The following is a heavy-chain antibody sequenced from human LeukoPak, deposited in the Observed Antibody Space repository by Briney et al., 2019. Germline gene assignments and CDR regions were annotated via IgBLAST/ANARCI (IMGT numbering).Heavy chain of an antibody. CDR2: IYHSGGT. D-gene: IGHD3-10*01. CDR1: GGSISSGGYY. V-gene: IGHV4-30-2*01. Sequence: SQALSLTCTVSGGSISSGGYYWSWIRQPPGKGLEWIGYIYHSGGTYYNPSLKSRVTISVDRSKNQFSLKLSSVTAADTAVYYCARGPAGLWFGDIFDYWGQGTLVTVSS. J-gene: IGHJ4*02. CDR3: ARGPAGLWFGDIFDY.